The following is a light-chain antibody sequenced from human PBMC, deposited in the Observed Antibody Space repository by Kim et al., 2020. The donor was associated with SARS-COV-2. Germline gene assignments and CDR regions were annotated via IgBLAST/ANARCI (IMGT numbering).Light chain of an antibody. J-gene: IGKJ1*01. Sequence: EIVMTQSPATLSVSLGERVTLSCRASQSVSSSLAWYQQKPGQAPRLLISGASTRATGIPDRFSGSGSGTEFTLTISSLQSEDFAVYYCQQYNNWWTFGQGTKVDIK. CDR1: QSVSSS. CDR3: QQYNNWWT. CDR2: GAS. V-gene: IGKV3-15*01.